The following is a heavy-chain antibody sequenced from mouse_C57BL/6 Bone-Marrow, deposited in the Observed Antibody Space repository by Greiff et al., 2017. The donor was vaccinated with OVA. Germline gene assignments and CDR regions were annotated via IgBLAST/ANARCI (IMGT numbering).Heavy chain of an antibody. CDR3: TRRFYDGYWYFDV. CDR1: GFTFSSYA. CDR2: ISSGGDYI. Sequence: EVKLMESGEGLVKPGGSLKLSCAASGFTFSSYAMSWVRQTPEKRLEWVAYISSGGDYIYYADTVKGRFTISRDNARNTLYLQMSSLKSEDTAMYYCTRRFYDGYWYFDVWGTGTTVTVSS. D-gene: IGHD2-3*01. V-gene: IGHV5-9-1*02. J-gene: IGHJ1*03.